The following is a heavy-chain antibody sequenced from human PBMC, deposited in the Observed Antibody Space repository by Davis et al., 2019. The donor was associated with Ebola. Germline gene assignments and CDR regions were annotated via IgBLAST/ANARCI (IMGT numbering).Heavy chain of an antibody. CDR3: ARYNVYYDSSGYYYNDAFDI. CDR1: GFTFSSYS. J-gene: IGHJ3*02. V-gene: IGHV3-48*02. Sequence: GESLKISCAASGFTFSSYSMNWVRQAPGKGLEWVSYISSSGSTIYYADSVKGRFTISRDNAKNSLYLQMNSLRDEDTAVYYCARYNVYYDSSGYYYNDAFDIWGQGTMVTVSS. CDR2: ISSSGSTI. D-gene: IGHD3-22*01.